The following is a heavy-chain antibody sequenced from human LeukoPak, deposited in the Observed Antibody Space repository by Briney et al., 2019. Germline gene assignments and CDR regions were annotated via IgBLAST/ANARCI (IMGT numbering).Heavy chain of an antibody. J-gene: IGHJ5*02. CDR1: GYSFVHYG. CDR2: ISNYNGNT. Sequence: GASVKVSCKASGYSFVHYGINWVRQAPGQGLEWMGWISNYNGNTKYAQKFQGRVTMTTDTSTSTAYMDLRSLRSDDTAVYYCARENGDHETGNWFDPWGQGTPVTVSS. V-gene: IGHV1-18*01. D-gene: IGHD4-17*01. CDR3: ARENGDHETGNWFDP.